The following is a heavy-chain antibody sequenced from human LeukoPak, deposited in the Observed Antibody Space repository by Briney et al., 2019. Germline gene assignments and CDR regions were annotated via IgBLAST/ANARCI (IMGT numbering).Heavy chain of an antibody. Sequence: ASVKVSCKASGYTFTDYYIHWVRQAPGQGLEWVAWINPNNGGPNYAQRFQGRVTVTRDTSISTVYMELSRLTSDDTAVYYCVRGVAAPNWFDPWGQGTLVTVSS. J-gene: IGHJ5*02. CDR1: GYTFTDYY. CDR3: VRGVAAPNWFDP. D-gene: IGHD2-15*01. CDR2: INPNNGGP. V-gene: IGHV1-2*02.